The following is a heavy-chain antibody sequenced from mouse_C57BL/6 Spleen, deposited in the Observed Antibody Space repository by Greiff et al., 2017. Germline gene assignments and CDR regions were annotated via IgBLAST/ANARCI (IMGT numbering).Heavy chain of an antibody. D-gene: IGHD1-1*01. V-gene: IGHV1-82*01. CDR2: IHPGDGDT. CDR3: ARRDYGIFCAMDY. Sequence: VKLNQSGPELVKPGASVKISCKASGYAFSSSWMNWVKQRPGKGLEWIGRIHPGDGDTNYNGKFKGKATLTADKSSSPAYMQLSSRPSYDSSVYFCARRDYGIFCAMDYWGQGTSVTVSS. CDR1: GYAFSSSW. J-gene: IGHJ4*01.